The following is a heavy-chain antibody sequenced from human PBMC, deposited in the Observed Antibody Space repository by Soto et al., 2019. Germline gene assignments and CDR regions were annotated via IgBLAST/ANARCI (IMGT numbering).Heavy chain of an antibody. CDR1: GFTFSSYG. CDR2: IWYDGSNK. J-gene: IGHJ2*01. V-gene: IGHV3-33*01. CDR3: ARDRGSYGDYVTNWYFDL. Sequence: QVQLVESGGGVVQPGRSLRLSCAASGFTFSSYGMHWVRQAPGKGLEWVAVIWYDGSNKYYADSVKGRFTISRDNSKNTLYLQMNSLRAEDTAVYYCARDRGSYGDYVTNWYFDLWGRGTLVTVSS. D-gene: IGHD4-17*01.